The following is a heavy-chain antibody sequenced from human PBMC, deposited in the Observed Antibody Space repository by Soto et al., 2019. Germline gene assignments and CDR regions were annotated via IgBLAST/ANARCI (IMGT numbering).Heavy chain of an antibody. D-gene: IGHD3-22*01. CDR1: GFTFSSYG. J-gene: IGHJ4*02. CDR2: IWYDGSDK. V-gene: IGHV3-30*18. Sequence: LRLSCEASGFTFSSYGMHWVRQAPGKGLEWVAVIWYDGSDKYYADSVKGRFIISRDNSKSTVYLQLNSLRAEDTAMYYCAKKGYDSSGQYSYYFDYWGQGTLVTVSS. CDR3: AKKGYDSSGQYSYYFDY.